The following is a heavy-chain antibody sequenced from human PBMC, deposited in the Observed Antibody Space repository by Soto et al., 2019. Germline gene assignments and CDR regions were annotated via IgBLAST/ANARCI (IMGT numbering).Heavy chain of an antibody. CDR3: ARVCSSYSSSEENAYDV. D-gene: IGHD2-2*01. J-gene: IGHJ3*01. CDR1: GFTFSSHW. CDR2: INSDGSTT. V-gene: IGHV3-74*01. Sequence: EVQLVEYGGGAVQPGGSLRLSCAASGFTFSSHWMHWVRQVPGKGLMWVSRINSDGSTTNYSDSVKGRFTISRDNAKNTLDMQMNSLRAEDTAVYYCARVCSSYSSSEENAYDVWGQGTMVTVSS.